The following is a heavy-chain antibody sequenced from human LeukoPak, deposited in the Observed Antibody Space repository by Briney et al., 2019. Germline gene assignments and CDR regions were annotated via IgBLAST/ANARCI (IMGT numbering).Heavy chain of an antibody. V-gene: IGHV3-21*01. Sequence: GGSLRLSCAASGFTFSSYSMNWVRQAPGKGLEWVSSISSSSSYIYYADSVKGRFTISRDNAKNSLYLQMNSLRAEDTAVYYCWCGYSYGDNSVSGILDYWGQGPLVTVSS. CDR3: WCGYSYGDNSVSGILDY. CDR2: ISSSSSYI. J-gene: IGHJ4*02. CDR1: GFTFSSYS. D-gene: IGHD5-18*01.